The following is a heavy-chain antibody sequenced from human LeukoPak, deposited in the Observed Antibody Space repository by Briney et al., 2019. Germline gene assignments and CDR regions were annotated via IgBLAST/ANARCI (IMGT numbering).Heavy chain of an antibody. CDR2: IWYDGSNK. Sequence: GGSLRLSCAASGFTFSSYGMHWVRQAPGKGLEWVAVIWYDGSNKYYADSVKGRFTTSRDNSKNTLYLQMNSLRAEDTAVYYCAKDYSGSPAYFDYWGQGTLVTVSS. CDR1: GFTFSSYG. CDR3: AKDYSGSPAYFDY. V-gene: IGHV3-33*06. D-gene: IGHD1-26*01. J-gene: IGHJ4*02.